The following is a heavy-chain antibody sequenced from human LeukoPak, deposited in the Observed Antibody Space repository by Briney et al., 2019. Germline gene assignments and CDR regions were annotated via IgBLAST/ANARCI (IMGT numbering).Heavy chain of an antibody. D-gene: IGHD3-10*01. J-gene: IGHJ4*02. Sequence: SETLSLTCTVSGGSISSISYYWGWIRQPPGKGLEWIGTIYYSGSTYHSPSLKSRVTISGDTTKNQISLKLSSVTAADTAVYYCARHSEYYSGSGSASGYFDYWGQGTLVIVSS. V-gene: IGHV4-39*01. CDR3: ARHSEYYSGSGSASGYFDY. CDR2: IYYSGST. CDR1: GGSISSISYY.